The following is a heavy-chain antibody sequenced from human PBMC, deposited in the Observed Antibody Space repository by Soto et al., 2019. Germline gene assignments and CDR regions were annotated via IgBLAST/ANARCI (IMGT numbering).Heavy chain of an antibody. D-gene: IGHD2-15*01. V-gene: IGHV3-23*01. J-gene: IGHJ4*02. CDR2: VSIGGST. CDR1: GFTFSSYA. CDR3: AKRRGAGGHFDY. Sequence: DVQLLESGGGLVQPEGSLRLSCAASGFTFSSYAMGWVRQGPGKGLEWVAVVSIGGSTHYADSVRGRFTISRDNSKNTLSLQRNSLTAEDTGVYFCAKRRGAGGHFDYWGQGDLVTVSS.